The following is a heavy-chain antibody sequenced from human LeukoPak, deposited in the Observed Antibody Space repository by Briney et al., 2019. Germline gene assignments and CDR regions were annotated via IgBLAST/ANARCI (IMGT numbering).Heavy chain of an antibody. CDR2: IDWDDDK. D-gene: IGHD3-10*01. Sequence: SGPALVKPTQTLTLTCTFSGFSLSTSGMRESWIRQPPGKALEWLARIDWDDDKFYSTSLKTRLTISKDTSKTQVVLTMTNMDPVDTATYYCARYGSGLYFDYWGQGTLATVSS. V-gene: IGHV2-70*04. CDR1: GFSLSTSGMR. J-gene: IGHJ4*02. CDR3: ARYGSGLYFDY.